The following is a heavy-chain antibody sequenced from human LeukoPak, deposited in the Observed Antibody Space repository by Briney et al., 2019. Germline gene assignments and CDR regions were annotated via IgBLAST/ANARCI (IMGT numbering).Heavy chain of an antibody. J-gene: IGHJ3*02. CDR2: ISSSGSTI. CDR1: GFTFGSYE. V-gene: IGHV3-48*03. Sequence: GGSLRLSCAASGFTFGSYEMNWVRQAPGKGLDWVSYISSSGSTIYYADSVRGRFTISRDNAKNSLYLQMNSLRAEDTAVYYCARDGRHYYDSSGFDRSDAFDIWGQGTMVTVSS. D-gene: IGHD3-22*01. CDR3: ARDGRHYYDSSGFDRSDAFDI.